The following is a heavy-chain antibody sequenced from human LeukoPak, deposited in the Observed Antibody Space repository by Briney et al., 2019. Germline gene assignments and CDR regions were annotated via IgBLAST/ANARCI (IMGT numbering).Heavy chain of an antibody. J-gene: IGHJ4*02. Sequence: ASVKVSCKASGYTFTSYDINWVRQAPGQGLEWMGIINPSGGSTSYAQKFQGRVTMTRDTSTSTVYMELSSLRSEDTAVYYCARDYYGDYYFDSWGQGTLVTVSS. CDR2: INPSGGST. CDR1: GYTFTSYD. CDR3: ARDYYGDYYFDS. D-gene: IGHD4-17*01. V-gene: IGHV1-46*01.